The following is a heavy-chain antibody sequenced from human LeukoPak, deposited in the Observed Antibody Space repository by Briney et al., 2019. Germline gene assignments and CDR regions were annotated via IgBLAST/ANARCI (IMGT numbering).Heavy chain of an antibody. V-gene: IGHV4-59*08. CDR3: ARLGYGDYTLKNWFDP. D-gene: IGHD4-17*01. Sequence: SETLSLTCTVSGGSISSYYWSWIRQPPGKGLEWIGYIYYSGSTNYNPSLKSRVTISVDTSKNQFSLKLSSVTAADTAVYYCARLGYGDYTLKNWFDPWGQGTLVTVSS. CDR1: GGSISSYY. J-gene: IGHJ5*02. CDR2: IYYSGST.